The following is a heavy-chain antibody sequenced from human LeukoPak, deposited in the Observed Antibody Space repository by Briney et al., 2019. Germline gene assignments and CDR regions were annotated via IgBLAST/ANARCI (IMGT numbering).Heavy chain of an antibody. V-gene: IGHV3-74*01. Sequence: GGSLRLSCAASGFTFSSYWMHWVRQVPGKGPVWVSRINTDGSTTNYADSVKGRFTISRDNAKNTLYLQMNSLRVEDTAVYYCARLGSSSWSWFDPWGQGTLVTVSS. D-gene: IGHD6-13*01. CDR1: GFTFSSYW. CDR3: ARLGSSSWSWFDP. J-gene: IGHJ5*02. CDR2: INTDGSTT.